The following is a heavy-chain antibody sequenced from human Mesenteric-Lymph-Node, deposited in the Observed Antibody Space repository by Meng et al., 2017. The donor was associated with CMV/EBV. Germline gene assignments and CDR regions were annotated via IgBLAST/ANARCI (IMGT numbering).Heavy chain of an antibody. CDR1: GYTFTSYD. CDR2: MNPNSGNT. V-gene: IGHV1-8*01. D-gene: IGHD4-11*01. CDR3: ARAGAAKPLTTSYGMDV. Sequence: ASVKVSCKASGYTFTSYDINWVRQATGQGLEWMGWMNPNSGNTGYAQKFQGRVTMTRNTSISTAYMELSSLRSEDTAVYYCARAGAAKPLTTSYGMDVWGQGTTVTVSS. J-gene: IGHJ6*02.